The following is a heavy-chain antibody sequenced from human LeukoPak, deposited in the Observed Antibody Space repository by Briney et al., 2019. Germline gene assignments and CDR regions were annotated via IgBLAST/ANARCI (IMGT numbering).Heavy chain of an antibody. D-gene: IGHD1-26*01. CDR3: ARLVRWELLDY. CDR2: ISSNGGST. V-gene: IGHV3-64*01. Sequence: GGSLRLSCAASGFTFSSHAMHWVRQAPGKGLEYVSAISSNGGSTYYANSVKGRFTISRDNSKNTLYLQMGSLRAEDMAVYYCARLVRWELLDYWGQGTLVTVSS. CDR1: GFTFSSHA. J-gene: IGHJ4*02.